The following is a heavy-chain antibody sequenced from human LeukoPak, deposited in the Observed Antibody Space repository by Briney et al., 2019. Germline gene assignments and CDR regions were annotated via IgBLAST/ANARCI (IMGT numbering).Heavy chain of an antibody. D-gene: IGHD5-12*01. Sequence: GGSLRLSCTASGFDFRSYAMAWVRQAPGKGLEGVAAIGSDGDRVHEDSVTGRFTISRDNSKSTLYLQMDNLRAEDTAVYFCAKSAGVATIYFDSWGQGALVTVSS. V-gene: IGHV3-23*01. J-gene: IGHJ4*02. CDR1: GFDFRSYA. CDR2: IGSDGDR. CDR3: AKSAGVATIYFDS.